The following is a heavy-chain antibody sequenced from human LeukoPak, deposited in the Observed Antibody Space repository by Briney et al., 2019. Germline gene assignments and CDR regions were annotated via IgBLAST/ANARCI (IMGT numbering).Heavy chain of an antibody. CDR3: ASATWIQLWFFDY. Sequence: PSETLSFTCNVSGYSISSGYYWGWIRQPPGKGLQWIGTTYHSGSTYYNPSLKSRVTISVDTSKNQFSLKLSSVTAADTAVYYCASATWIQLWFFDYWGQGTLVTVSS. CDR2: TYHSGST. V-gene: IGHV4-38-2*02. CDR1: GYSISSGYY. D-gene: IGHD5-18*01. J-gene: IGHJ4*02.